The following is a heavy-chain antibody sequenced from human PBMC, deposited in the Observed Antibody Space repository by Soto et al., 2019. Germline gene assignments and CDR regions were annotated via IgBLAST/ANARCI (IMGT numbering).Heavy chain of an antibody. V-gene: IGHV4-38-2*01. J-gene: IGHJ4*02. CDR1: GYSISSCYY. Sequence: PSETLSLTCAVSGYSISSCYYWGWIRQPPGKGLEWIGSIYHSGSTYYNPSLKSRVTISVDTSKNQFSLKLSSVTAADTAVYYCASYTAPPHGFDYWGQGTLVTVSS. D-gene: IGHD5-18*01. CDR2: IYHSGST. CDR3: ASYTAPPHGFDY.